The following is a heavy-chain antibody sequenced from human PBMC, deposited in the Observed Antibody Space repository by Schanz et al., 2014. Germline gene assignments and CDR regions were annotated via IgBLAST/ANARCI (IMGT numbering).Heavy chain of an antibody. D-gene: IGHD4-17*01. Sequence: QVQLQESGPGLVKPSGTLSLTCAVSGASISSSNWWSWVRQPPGKGLEWIGEINQSGTTNYNPSLKSRVTMSVDTSKNQFSLNLSSATAADTAVYYCARYRGHGDLPGDIWGQGTMVTVSS. CDR2: INQSGTT. CDR1: GASISSSNW. CDR3: ARYRGHGDLPGDI. V-gene: IGHV4-4*02. J-gene: IGHJ3*02.